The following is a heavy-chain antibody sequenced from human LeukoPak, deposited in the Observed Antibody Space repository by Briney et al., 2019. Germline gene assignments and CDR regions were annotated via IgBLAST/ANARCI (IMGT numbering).Heavy chain of an antibody. D-gene: IGHD2-15*01. V-gene: IGHV4-59*01. Sequence: PSETLSLTCTLSGDSITNYFWSWIRQPPGQGLEWIGYIYYTGNTNYKPSLKSRVTMSVDTSTNQFSLRLRSVTAADTAVYYCARGRVAYSAYYFDYWGRGTLVTVSS. J-gene: IGHJ4*02. CDR1: GDSITNYF. CDR2: IYYTGNT. CDR3: ARGRVAYSAYYFDY.